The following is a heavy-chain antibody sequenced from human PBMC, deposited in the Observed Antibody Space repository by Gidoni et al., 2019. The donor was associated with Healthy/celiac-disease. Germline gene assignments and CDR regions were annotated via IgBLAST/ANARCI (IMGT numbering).Heavy chain of an antibody. D-gene: IGHD4-4*01. CDR1: GFPFSSYA. CDR2: ISYDGSNK. Sequence: QVQLVESGGGVVKPGRSLRLSCAASGFPFSSYAMHGVRQAPGKGLEWLAVISYDGSNKYYADSVKGRFTISRDNSKNTLYLQMNSLRAEDTAVYYCARDTGDFDYWGQGTLVTVSS. CDR3: ARDTGDFDY. V-gene: IGHV3-30-3*01. J-gene: IGHJ4*02.